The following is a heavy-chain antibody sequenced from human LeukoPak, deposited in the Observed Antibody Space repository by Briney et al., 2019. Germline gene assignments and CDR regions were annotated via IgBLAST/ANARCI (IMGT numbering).Heavy chain of an antibody. CDR3: AKFFMGYCSGGSCDDYFDY. CDR1: GFTLSRYG. Sequence: GGSLRLSCVASGFTLSRYGMRWVRQAPGKGLEWVSGISGNDGSTYYADSVKGRFTISRDNSKNTLYVQMNNLRVDDTAVYYCAKFFMGYCSGGSCDDYFDYWGQGTLVTVSS. D-gene: IGHD2-15*01. J-gene: IGHJ4*02. V-gene: IGHV3-23*01. CDR2: ISGNDGST.